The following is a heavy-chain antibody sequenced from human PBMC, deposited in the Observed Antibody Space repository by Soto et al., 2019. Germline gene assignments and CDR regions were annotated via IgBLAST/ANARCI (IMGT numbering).Heavy chain of an antibody. CDR2: IHYNGNT. V-gene: IGHV4-59*01. D-gene: IGHD5-12*01. Sequence: SETLSLTCTVSGDSISACSWSWVRQPPGKGLEWIGNIHYNGNTKYSPSLKSRVTMSVDTSKNHFSLRLISVTAAHTAIYFCAREGNLGRWLQPLDFWGQGTPVT. J-gene: IGHJ4*02. CDR3: AREGNLGRWLQPLDF. CDR1: GDSISACS.